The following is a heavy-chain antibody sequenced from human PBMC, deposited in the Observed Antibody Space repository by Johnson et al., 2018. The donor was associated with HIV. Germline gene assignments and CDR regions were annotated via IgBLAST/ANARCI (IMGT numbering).Heavy chain of an antibody. Sequence: VQLVESGGGLVQPGRSLRLSCAASGFNFDDYAMHWVRQAPGKGPEWVSGISWNSHMIGYVEAVKGRFTISRDNARNSLYLQMDSLRAEDTALYYCAKDTNDAFDIWGQGTMVTVSS. CDR1: GFNFDDYA. CDR2: ISWNSHMI. J-gene: IGHJ3*02. CDR3: AKDTNDAFDI. V-gene: IGHV3-9*01.